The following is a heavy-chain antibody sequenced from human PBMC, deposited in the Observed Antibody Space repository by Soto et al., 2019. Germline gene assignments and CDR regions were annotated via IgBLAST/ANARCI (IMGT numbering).Heavy chain of an antibody. CDR3: ARKSGQGAVFDY. V-gene: IGHV4-34*01. CDR1: GGSFSGYY. CDR2: INHSGST. Sequence: SETLSLTCAVYGGSFSGYYWSWIRQPPGKGLEWIGEINHSGSTNYNPSLKSRVTISVDTSKNQFSLKLSSVTAADTAVYYCARKSGQGAVFDYWGQGTLVTVSS. J-gene: IGHJ4*02.